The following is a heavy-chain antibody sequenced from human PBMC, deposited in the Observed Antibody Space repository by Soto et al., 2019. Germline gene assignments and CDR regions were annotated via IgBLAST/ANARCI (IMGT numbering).Heavy chain of an antibody. CDR3: ARDWMTRYYYYGMDV. Sequence: PSETLSLTCTVSGGSISSGGYYWSWIRQHPGKGLEWIGYIYYSGSTYYNPSLKSRVTISVDTSKNQFSLKLSSVTAADTAVYYCARDWMTRYYYYGMDVWGQGTTVTVSS. CDR2: IYYSGST. J-gene: IGHJ6*02. CDR1: GGSISSGGYY. D-gene: IGHD2-2*03. V-gene: IGHV4-31*02.